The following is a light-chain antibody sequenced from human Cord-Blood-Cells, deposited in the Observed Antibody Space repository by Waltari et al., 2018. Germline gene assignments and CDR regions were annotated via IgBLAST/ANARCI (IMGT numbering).Light chain of an antibody. J-gene: IGLJ3*02. V-gene: IGLV3-27*01. Sequence: SYKLTQPSSVSVSPGQTARITCSGDVLAKKYARWFQQKPGQAPVLVIYKDSERPSGIPERFSGSSSGTTVTLTISGAQVEDEADYYCYSAADNNLRVFGGGTKLTVL. CDR3: YSAADNNLRV. CDR2: KDS. CDR1: VLAKKY.